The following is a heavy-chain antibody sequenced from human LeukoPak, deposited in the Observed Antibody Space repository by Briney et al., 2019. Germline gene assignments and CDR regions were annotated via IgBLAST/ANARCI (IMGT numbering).Heavy chain of an antibody. J-gene: IGHJ3*02. V-gene: IGHV1-18*01. CDR2: ISAYNGNT. CDR3: AGTYYYDSSGYYRDAFDI. CDR1: GYTFTSYG. Sequence: ASVKVSCKASGYTFTSYGISWVRQAPGQGLEWIGWISAYNGNTNYAQKLQGRVTMTTDTSTSTAYMELRSLRSDDTAVYYCAGTYYYDSSGYYRDAFDIWGQGTMVTVSS. D-gene: IGHD3-22*01.